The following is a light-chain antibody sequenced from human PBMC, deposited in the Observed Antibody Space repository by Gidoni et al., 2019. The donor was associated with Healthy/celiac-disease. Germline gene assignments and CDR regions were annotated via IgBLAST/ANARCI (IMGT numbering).Light chain of an antibody. Sequence: DLVMTQSPLSLPVTPGEPPSLSCRSSQSLLHSNGYNYLDWYLQKPGQSPQLLIYLGSNRASGVPDRFSGSGSGTDFTLKISRVEAEDVGVYYCMQALQTPLTFGGGTKVEIK. CDR3: MQALQTPLT. CDR2: LGS. CDR1: QSLLHSNGYNY. V-gene: IGKV2-28*01. J-gene: IGKJ4*01.